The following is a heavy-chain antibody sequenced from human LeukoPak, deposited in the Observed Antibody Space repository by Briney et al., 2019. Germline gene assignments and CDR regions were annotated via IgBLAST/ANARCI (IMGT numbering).Heavy chain of an antibody. J-gene: IGHJ3*02. Sequence: PGGSLRLSCAASGFTFSSYAMSWVRQAPGKGLEWVSAISGSGGSTYYADSVKGRFTISRDNSKNTLYLQMNSLRAEDTAVYYCAKDLTYSSGWFGGNDAFDIWGQGTMVTVSS. CDR1: GFTFSSYA. CDR3: AKDLTYSSGWFGGNDAFDI. D-gene: IGHD6-19*01. V-gene: IGHV3-23*01. CDR2: ISGSGGST.